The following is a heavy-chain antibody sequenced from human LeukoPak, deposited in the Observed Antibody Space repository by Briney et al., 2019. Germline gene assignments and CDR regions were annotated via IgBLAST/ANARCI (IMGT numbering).Heavy chain of an antibody. Sequence: SDTLSLTCTVSGGSISIGSYSWSWIRQPAGKGLEWIGRIYTNGSTHYTPSPKSRVTRPVDTPKNPFALQRSPVTAAAPAVCYCPRAGRNSAEEYRGEGKLLSVSS. CDR1: GGSISIGSYS. D-gene: IGHD5-18*01. CDR3: PRAGRNSAEEY. J-gene: IGHJ4*02. V-gene: IGHV4-61*02. CDR2: IYTNGST.